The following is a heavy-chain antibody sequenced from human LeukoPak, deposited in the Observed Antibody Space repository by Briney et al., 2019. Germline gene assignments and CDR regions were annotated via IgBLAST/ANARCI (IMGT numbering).Heavy chain of an antibody. J-gene: IGHJ4*02. V-gene: IGHV1-18*01. D-gene: IGHD3-9*01. CDR3: ARDRHGEYDLLTGYYGTFDY. CDR1: GYTFTSYG. Sequence: GASVKVSCKASGYTFTSYGISWVRQAPGQGLEWMGWISAYNGNTNYAQKLQGRVTMTTDTSTSTAYMELRSLRSDDTAVYYCARDRHGEYDLLTGYYGTFDYWGQGTLVTVSS. CDR2: ISAYNGNT.